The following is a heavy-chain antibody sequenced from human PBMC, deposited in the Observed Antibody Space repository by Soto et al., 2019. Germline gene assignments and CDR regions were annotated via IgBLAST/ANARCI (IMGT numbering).Heavy chain of an antibody. V-gene: IGHV1-2*04. CDR1: GYTFTVYY. CDR3: ARDHVDIVATGPNCSGGSCYPYYYYGMDV. Sequence: GASVKVSCKASGYTFTVYYMHWVRQAPGQGLEWMGWINPNSGGTNYAQKFQGWVTMTRDTSISTAYMGLSRLRSDDTAVYYCARDHVDIVATGPNCSGGSCYPYYYYGMDVWGQGTTVTVSS. J-gene: IGHJ6*02. D-gene: IGHD2-15*01. CDR2: INPNSGGT.